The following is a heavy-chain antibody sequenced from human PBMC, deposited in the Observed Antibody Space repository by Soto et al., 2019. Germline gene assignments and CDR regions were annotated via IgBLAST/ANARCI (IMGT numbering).Heavy chain of an antibody. Sequence: EVQLVESGGGLVQPGGSLRLSCAASGFTFSSYSMNWVRQAPGKGLEWVLYISSSSTIYYADSVKGRFTISRDNAKNSLYLQMNSLRDEDTAVYYCARKNTYYYDSSGRMDVWGQGTTVTVSS. J-gene: IGHJ6*02. CDR2: ISSSSTI. D-gene: IGHD3-22*01. CDR1: GFTFSSYS. V-gene: IGHV3-48*02. CDR3: ARKNTYYYDSSGRMDV.